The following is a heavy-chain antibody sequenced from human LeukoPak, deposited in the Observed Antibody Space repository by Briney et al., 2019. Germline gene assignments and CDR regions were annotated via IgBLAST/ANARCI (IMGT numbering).Heavy chain of an antibody. Sequence: GGSLRLSCAASGCTFISYGMHWVRQAPGKGLEWVAFIRYDGSNKYYADSVKGRFTISRDNSKNTLYLQMKSLRAEDTAVYYCAKGGGYEAQYYYYYLDVWGKGTTVTISS. CDR3: AKGGGYEAQYYYYYLDV. J-gene: IGHJ6*03. D-gene: IGHD5-12*01. V-gene: IGHV3-30*02. CDR2: IRYDGSNK. CDR1: GCTFISYG.